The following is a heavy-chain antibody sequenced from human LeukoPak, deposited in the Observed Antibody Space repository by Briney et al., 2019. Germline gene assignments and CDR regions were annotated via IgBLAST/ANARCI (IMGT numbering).Heavy chain of an antibody. Sequence: ASVKVSCKASGYTFTGYYVHWVRQAPGQGLEWMGWINPDSGGTNYAQKFQGRVIMTRDTSISTAYMELNRLRSDDTAVYYCARGWQWWDSWGQGTLVTVSS. V-gene: IGHV1-2*02. D-gene: IGHD2-15*01. CDR2: INPDSGGT. CDR1: GYTFTGYY. CDR3: ARGWQWWDS. J-gene: IGHJ4*02.